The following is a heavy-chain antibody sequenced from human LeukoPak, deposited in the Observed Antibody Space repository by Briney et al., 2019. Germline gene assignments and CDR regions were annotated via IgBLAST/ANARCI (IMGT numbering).Heavy chain of an antibody. D-gene: IGHD6-13*01. Sequence: SETLSLTCTVSGGSISSYYWSWIRQPPGKGLEWIGYIYYSGSTNYSPSLKSRVTISVDTSKNQFSLKLNSVTAADTAVYYCARDRTAAGTDFDYWGQGTLVTVSS. V-gene: IGHV4-59*01. CDR1: GGSISSYY. CDR2: IYYSGST. J-gene: IGHJ4*02. CDR3: ARDRTAAGTDFDY.